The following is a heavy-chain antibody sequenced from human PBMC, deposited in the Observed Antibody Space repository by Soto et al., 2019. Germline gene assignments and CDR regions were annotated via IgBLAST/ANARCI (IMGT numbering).Heavy chain of an antibody. CDR2: INPNSGGT. CDR3: ASSVAPKRPSEFYYGMDV. D-gene: IGHD3-10*01. V-gene: IGHV1-2*04. CDR1: GYTFTGYY. J-gene: IGHJ6*02. Sequence: GASVKVSCKASGYTFTGYYMHWVRQAPGQGLEWMGWINPNSGGTNYAQKFQGWVTMTRDTSISTAYMELSRLRSDDTAVYYCASSVAPKRPSEFYYGMDVSGEGRTVTVSS.